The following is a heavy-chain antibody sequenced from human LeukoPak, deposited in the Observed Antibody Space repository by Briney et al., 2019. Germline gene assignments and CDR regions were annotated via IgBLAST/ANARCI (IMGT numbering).Heavy chain of an antibody. V-gene: IGHV1-46*01. CDR2: ISPSGGST. Sequence: ASVKVSCKASGYTFTSYYMHWVRQAPGQGLEWMGLISPSGGSTIYAQKFQGRVTLTRDLSTSTDYLELNSLRSEDTAVYFCARDLWFGEFLGPYYYYYMDVWGKGTTVTVSS. D-gene: IGHD3-10*01. J-gene: IGHJ6*03. CDR1: GYTFTSYY. CDR3: ARDLWFGEFLGPYYYYYMDV.